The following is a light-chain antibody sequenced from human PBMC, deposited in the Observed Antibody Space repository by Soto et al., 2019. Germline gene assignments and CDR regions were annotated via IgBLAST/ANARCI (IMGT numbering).Light chain of an antibody. CDR1: QRLSSNY. Sequence: EIVLTQSPGTLSLSPGERATLSCRASQRLSSNYLAWFQQKPGQAPRLLIYGASSRATGIPDRFSGSGSGTDFTLTIPRLEPEDFAVYYCQQCGSSPWTFGQGTKVDIK. CDR2: GAS. V-gene: IGKV3-20*01. J-gene: IGKJ1*01. CDR3: QQCGSSPWT.